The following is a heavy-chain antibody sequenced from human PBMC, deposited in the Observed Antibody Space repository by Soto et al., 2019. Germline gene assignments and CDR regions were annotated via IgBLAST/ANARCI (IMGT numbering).Heavy chain of an antibody. V-gene: IGHV4-4*02. CDR1: GDSITSDKW. Sequence: QVQLQESGPGLVKPSGTLSLTCAVSGDSITSDKWWSWIRQPPGKGLQWIGEIYHSGSAKYNPSLKSLVIISVDKSKNQFSLKLSSVTAADTAVYYCARGETQQQRDYWGQGTLVTVSS. CDR3: ARGETQQQRDY. CDR2: IYHSGSA. D-gene: IGHD6-13*01. J-gene: IGHJ4*02.